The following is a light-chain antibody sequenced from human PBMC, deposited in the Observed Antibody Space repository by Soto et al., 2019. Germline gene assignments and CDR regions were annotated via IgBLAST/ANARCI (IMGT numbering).Light chain of an antibody. CDR1: QSVRNSY. V-gene: IGKV3-20*01. CDR3: QQYGSSST. CDR2: GAS. Sequence: DIVLMQSPGTLSLSPGERATLSCRARQSVRNSYLAWYQQKPGQAPRLLIYGASSRGTGIADRFSGSGSGTDFTLTISRLEPEDFAVSYCQQYGSSSTFGQGTKVEIK. J-gene: IGKJ1*01.